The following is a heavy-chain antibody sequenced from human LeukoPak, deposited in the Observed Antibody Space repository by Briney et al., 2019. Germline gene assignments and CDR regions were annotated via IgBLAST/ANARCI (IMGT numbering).Heavy chain of an antibody. V-gene: IGHV1-18*01. CDR2: ISSYNGNT. CDR3: ARREAVARRDAFDI. D-gene: IGHD6-19*01. CDR1: GYTFTIYG. J-gene: IGHJ3*02. Sequence: AAVTVSFTASGYTFTIYGISWVRQAPGQGLGWMGWISSYNGNTNYTQKLQGRVTMSTDTSTGTAYMELRSLRSDDTAVYYCARREAVARRDAFDIWGQGTMVTVSS.